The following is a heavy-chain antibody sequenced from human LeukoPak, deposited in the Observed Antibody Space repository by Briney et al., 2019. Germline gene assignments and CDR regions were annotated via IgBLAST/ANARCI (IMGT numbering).Heavy chain of an antibody. V-gene: IGHV4-39*07. CDR1: GGSISSSSYY. CDR3: ASQYYDFWSGYSPYSYYMDV. CDR2: IYYSGST. Sequence: SETLSLTCTVSGGSISSSSYYWGWIRQPPGKGLEWIGSIYYSGSTYYNPSLKSRVTISVDTSKNQFSLKLSSVTAADTAVYYCASQYYDFWSGYSPYSYYMDVWGKGTTVTVSS. D-gene: IGHD3-3*01. J-gene: IGHJ6*03.